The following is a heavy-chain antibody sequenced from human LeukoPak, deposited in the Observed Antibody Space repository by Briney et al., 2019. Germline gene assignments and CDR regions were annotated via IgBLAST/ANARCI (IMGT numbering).Heavy chain of an antibody. CDR1: GGSISSGSDY. CDR2: IYTSGST. CDR3: ARGDCSSTSCYRVGLYYYYMDV. Sequence: PSETLSLTCTVSGGSISSGSDYWNWIRQPAGKGLEWIGRIYTSGSTKYNPSLKSRVTISVDTSKNQFSLKLSSVTAADTAVYYCARGDCSSTSCYRVGLYYYYMDVWGKGTTVTVSS. J-gene: IGHJ6*03. D-gene: IGHD2-2*02. V-gene: IGHV4-61*02.